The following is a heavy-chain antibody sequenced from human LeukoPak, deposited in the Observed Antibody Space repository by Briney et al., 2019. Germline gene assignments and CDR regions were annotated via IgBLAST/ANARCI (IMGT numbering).Heavy chain of an antibody. J-gene: IGHJ6*02. CDR3: ARWDNSLQYYYYGMDV. CDR2: INSDGSST. CDR1: GFTFSNYE. V-gene: IGHV3-74*01. D-gene: IGHD1-26*01. Sequence: PGGSLRLSCAASGFTFSNYEMNWVRQAPGKGLVWVSRINSDGSSTSYADSVKGRFTISRDNAKNTLYLQMDSLRAEDTAVYYCARWDNSLQYYYYGMDVWGQGTTVTVSS.